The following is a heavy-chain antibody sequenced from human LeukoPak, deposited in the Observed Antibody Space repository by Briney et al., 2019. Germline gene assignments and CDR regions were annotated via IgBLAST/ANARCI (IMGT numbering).Heavy chain of an antibody. CDR3: TTTGGSYGAYYKDV. Sequence: PGGSLRLSCAASGVTVSSNYMTWVRQAPGRGLEWVSVIYTGGSTYYADSVKGRFTISRDNSKNTLYLQMNSLRAEDTAVYYCTTTGGSYGAYYKDVWGKGTTVTVSS. D-gene: IGHD1-26*01. V-gene: IGHV3-53*01. J-gene: IGHJ6*03. CDR2: IYTGGST. CDR1: GVTVSSNY.